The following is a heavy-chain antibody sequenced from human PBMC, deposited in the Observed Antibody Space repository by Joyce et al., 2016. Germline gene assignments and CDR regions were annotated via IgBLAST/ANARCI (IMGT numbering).Heavy chain of an antibody. CDR2: INPSVGDT. CDR3: ATSAFDY. Sequence: QVQLAQSGAEVRKPGASVKVSCKTSGYTFTSYYMHWVRQAPGQGLEWVGIINPSVGDTSNAQKCQGRITMTWDTPTSTGYMELSSLGFEDTAVYYCATSAFDYWGQGTLVTVSS. CDR1: GYTFTSYY. J-gene: IGHJ4*02. V-gene: IGHV1-46*01.